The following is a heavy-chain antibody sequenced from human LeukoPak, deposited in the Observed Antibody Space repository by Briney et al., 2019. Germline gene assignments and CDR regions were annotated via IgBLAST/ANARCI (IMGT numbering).Heavy chain of an antibody. J-gene: IGHJ4*02. CDR3: ARGNSSGAYYFDY. D-gene: IGHD3-22*01. CDR1: VYTFSNVY. CDR2: LNPSGGST. Sequence: ASVKVSYKASVYTFSNVYMNWVREAPGQGLEWMGILNPSGGSTRYARKFQGRVTMTRDTSTSTVYMELSSLRSEDTAVYYCARGNSSGAYYFDYWGQGALVTVSS. V-gene: IGHV1-46*01.